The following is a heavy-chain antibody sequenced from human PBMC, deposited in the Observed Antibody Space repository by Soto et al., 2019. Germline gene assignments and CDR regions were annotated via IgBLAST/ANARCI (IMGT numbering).Heavy chain of an antibody. V-gene: IGHV1-69*13. D-gene: IGHD6-19*01. CDR3: ARRGKYSSGWYRGGYNWFDP. CDR1: GYTFSSYA. CDR2: IIPIFGTA. J-gene: IGHJ5*02. Sequence: VASVKVSCKASGYTFSSYAISWVRQAPGQGLEWMGGIIPIFGTANYSQKFQGRVTITADESTSTAYMELSSLRSEDTAVYYCARRGKYSSGWYRGGYNWFDPWGQGTLVTVSS.